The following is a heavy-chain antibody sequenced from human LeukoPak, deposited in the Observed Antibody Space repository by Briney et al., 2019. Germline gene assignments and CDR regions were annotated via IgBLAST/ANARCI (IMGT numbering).Heavy chain of an antibody. D-gene: IGHD4-17*01. Sequence: PGGSLRLSCAASGFTFSSYAMTWVRQAPGQGLEWVSGITSGGGTYYADSVKGRFTISRDNSMNTLYLQMNSLRAQDTAVYYCARDGVTTGKNDASDIWGQGTMVTVSS. CDR1: GFTFSSYA. CDR3: ARDGVTTGKNDASDI. CDR2: ITSGGGT. V-gene: IGHV3-23*01. J-gene: IGHJ3*02.